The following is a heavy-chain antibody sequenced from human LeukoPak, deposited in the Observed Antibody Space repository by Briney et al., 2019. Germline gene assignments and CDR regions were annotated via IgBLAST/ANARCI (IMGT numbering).Heavy chain of an antibody. CDR2: ISAYNGNT. Sequence: ASVKVSCKASGYTXTSYGISGVRQAPGQGPEWMGWISAYNGNTNYAQNLQGRVTMTTDTSTSTAYMELRSLRSDDTAVYHCARDSCSNGVCWLDYWGQGTLVIVSS. J-gene: IGHJ4*02. D-gene: IGHD2-8*01. CDR1: GYTXTSYG. V-gene: IGHV1-18*01. CDR3: ARDSCSNGVCWLDY.